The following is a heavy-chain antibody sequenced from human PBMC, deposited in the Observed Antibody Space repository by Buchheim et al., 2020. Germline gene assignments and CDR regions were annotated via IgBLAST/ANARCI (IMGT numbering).Heavy chain of an antibody. CDR1: GYTFTGYY. CDR3: ARGKRLRYFDWLDYYYYYGMDV. D-gene: IGHD3-9*01. CDR2: INPNSGGT. V-gene: IGHV1-2*04. Sequence: QVQLVQSGAEVKKPGASVKVSCKASGYTFTGYYMHWVRQAPGQGLQWMGWINPNSGGTNYAQKFQGWVTMTRDTSISTAYMELSRLRSDDTAVYYCARGKRLRYFDWLDYYYYYGMDVWGQGTT. J-gene: IGHJ6*02.